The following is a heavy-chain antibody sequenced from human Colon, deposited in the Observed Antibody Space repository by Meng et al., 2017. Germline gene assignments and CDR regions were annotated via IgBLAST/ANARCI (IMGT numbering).Heavy chain of an antibody. V-gene: IGHV4-61*03. CDR2: IYSSGST. CDR3: TTWYGEY. CDR1: GVSVKSGIYY. D-gene: IGHD3-10*01. J-gene: IGHJ4*02. Sequence: QVQLQQWGAGLLKPSETLSLTCNVSGVSVKSGIYYWNWIRQPPGKTLEWIGYIYSSGSTTYNPSLKSRVTISLDTPKNHFSLHLNSVTPEDTAVYYCTTWYGEYWGQGTLVTVSS.